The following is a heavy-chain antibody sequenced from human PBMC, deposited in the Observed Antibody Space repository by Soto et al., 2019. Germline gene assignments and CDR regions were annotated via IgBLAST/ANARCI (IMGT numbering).Heavy chain of an antibody. V-gene: IGHV1-8*01. Sequence: QVKLVQSGAEVKKPGASVKVSCKASGYTFTSYDINWVRQATGQGLEWMGWMNPNTGNTGYAQKFQGRVTMTRNTSISPAYTELRSLRSAGTAVYYCAREITGKFPNWGQGTLVTVSS. CDR3: AREITGKFPN. CDR2: MNPNTGNT. CDR1: GYTFTSYD. J-gene: IGHJ4*02. D-gene: IGHD3-10*01.